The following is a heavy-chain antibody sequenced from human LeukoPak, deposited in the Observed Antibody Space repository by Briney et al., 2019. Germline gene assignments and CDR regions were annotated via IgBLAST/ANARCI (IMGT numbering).Heavy chain of an antibody. CDR3: ARPNSGFVN. Sequence: GASVKVSCKASGYTFINYAIHWVRQAPGQGLEWMGRINAASDDTESSQKFQGRVTITRDTSANTAYMELNSLTSEDTAVYYCARPNSGFVNWGQGTLVTVSS. V-gene: IGHV1-3*01. CDR2: INAASDDT. D-gene: IGHD5-12*01. J-gene: IGHJ4*02. CDR1: GYTFINYA.